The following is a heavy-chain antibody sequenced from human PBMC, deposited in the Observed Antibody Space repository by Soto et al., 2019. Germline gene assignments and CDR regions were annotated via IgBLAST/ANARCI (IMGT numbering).Heavy chain of an antibody. V-gene: IGHV1-69*12. CDR3: ARGDVDRSSTRLRY. CDR2: LVPIFGTP. CDR1: GGTFSTYA. D-gene: IGHD6-13*01. Sequence: QVQLVQSGAEVKKPGSSVKVSCKASGGTFSTYAITWVRQAPGQGLEWMGGLVPIFGTPNYAQKFLGRVTITADGSTSTDYMDLRSLTSEYTAVYYCARGDVDRSSTRLRYWGQGTLVTVSS. J-gene: IGHJ4*02.